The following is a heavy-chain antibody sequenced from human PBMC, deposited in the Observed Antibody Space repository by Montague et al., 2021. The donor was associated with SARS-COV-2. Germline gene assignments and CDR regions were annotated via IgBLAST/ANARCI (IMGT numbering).Heavy chain of an antibody. CDR3: ARGTGYDYYFDF. CDR1: GGSISDYY. V-gene: IGHV4-59*01. Sequence: SETLSLTCSVSGGSISDYYWNWIRQPPGKGLEWIGYIYYNTGNTXYNSSLQSRVTISLDTSKNQFSLNLMSVTAADTALYFCARGTGYDYYFDFWGLGTLVTVSS. CDR2: IYYNTGNT. D-gene: IGHD5-12*01. J-gene: IGHJ4*02.